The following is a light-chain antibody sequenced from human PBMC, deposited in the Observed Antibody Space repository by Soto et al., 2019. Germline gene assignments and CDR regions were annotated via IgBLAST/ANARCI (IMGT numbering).Light chain of an antibody. Sequence: EIVLTQSPGTLSLSPGERAPISCRASQSVSSNYLAWYQKKPGQAPRVIIYGASSRATGIPDRFSGSGSGTDFTLTISRLEPEDVAVYYCQQYGSSPMTFGQGTRLEIK. CDR2: GAS. CDR3: QQYGSSPMT. J-gene: IGKJ5*01. CDR1: QSVSSNY. V-gene: IGKV3-20*01.